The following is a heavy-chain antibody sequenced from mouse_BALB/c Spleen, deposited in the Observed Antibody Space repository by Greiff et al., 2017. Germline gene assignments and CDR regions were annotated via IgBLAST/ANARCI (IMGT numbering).Heavy chain of an antibody. V-gene: IGHV5-6-5*01. CDR2: ISSGGST. D-gene: IGHD1-1*01. CDR3: ASYYGSSWYFEV. J-gene: IGHJ1*01. Sequence: EVQRVESGGGLVKPGGSLKLSCAASGFTFSSYAMSWVRQTPEKRLEWVASISSGGSTYYPDSVKGRFTISRDNARNILYLQMSSLRSEDTAMYYCASYYGSSWYFEVWGAGTTVTVS. CDR1: GFTFSSYA.